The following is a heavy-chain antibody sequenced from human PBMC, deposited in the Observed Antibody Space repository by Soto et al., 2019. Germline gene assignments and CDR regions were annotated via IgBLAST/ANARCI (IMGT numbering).Heavy chain of an antibody. D-gene: IGHD3-10*01. CDR2: INHSGST. CDR3: ARGAPGITMVRELITRGYYYVMDV. J-gene: IGHJ6*02. V-gene: IGHV4-34*01. CDR1: GGSFSGYY. Sequence: SETLSLTCAVYGGSFSGYYWSWIRQPPGKGLEWIGEINHSGSTNYNPSLKSRVTISVDTSKNQFSLKLSSVTAADTAVYYCARGAPGITMVRELITRGYYYVMDVWGQGTTVTVSS.